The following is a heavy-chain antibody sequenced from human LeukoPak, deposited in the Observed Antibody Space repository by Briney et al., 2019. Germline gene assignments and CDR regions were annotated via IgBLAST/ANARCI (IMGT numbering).Heavy chain of an antibody. Sequence: PSETLSLTCAVYGGSFSGYYWSWIRQPLGKGLEWIGEINHSGSTNYNPSLRSRVTVSVHTSKNQLSLKLSSVTAADTAVYYCARQWLVSPLFDYWGQGTLVTVSS. J-gene: IGHJ4*02. D-gene: IGHD6-19*01. CDR2: INHSGST. CDR1: GGSFSGYY. CDR3: ARQWLVSPLFDY. V-gene: IGHV4-34*01.